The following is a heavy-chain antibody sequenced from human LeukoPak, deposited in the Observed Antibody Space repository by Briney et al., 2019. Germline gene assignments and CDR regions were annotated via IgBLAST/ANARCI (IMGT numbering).Heavy chain of an antibody. CDR1: VGTFSSYA. CDR3: ARSQYYYGSGSYFPFDY. D-gene: IGHD3-10*01. CDR2: IIPIFGTA. Sequence: SVKVSCKSSVGTFSSYAISWVRQAPGQGLEWMGGIIPIFGTANYAQKFQGRVTITADESTSTAYMELSSLRSEDPAVYYCARSQYYYGSGSYFPFDYWGQGTLVTVSS. V-gene: IGHV1-69*13. J-gene: IGHJ4*02.